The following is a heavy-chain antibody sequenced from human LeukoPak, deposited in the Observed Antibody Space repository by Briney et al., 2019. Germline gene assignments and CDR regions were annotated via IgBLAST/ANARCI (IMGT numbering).Heavy chain of an antibody. CDR2: ISAYNGNT. V-gene: IGHV1-18*04. CDR1: GYTFTSYG. D-gene: IGHD2-2*01. Sequence: ASVKVSCKASGYTFTSYGISSVRQAPGQRLEWMGWISAYNGNTNYAQKLQGRVTMTTDTSTSTAYMELRSLRSDDTAVYYCARADIVVVPADSWFDPWGQGTLVTVSS. CDR3: ARADIVVVPADSWFDP. J-gene: IGHJ5*02.